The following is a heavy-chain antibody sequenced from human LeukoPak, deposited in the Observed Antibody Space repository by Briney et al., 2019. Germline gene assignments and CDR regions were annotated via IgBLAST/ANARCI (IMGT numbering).Heavy chain of an antibody. J-gene: IGHJ4*02. V-gene: IGHV3-30*18. Sequence: PGGSLRLSCAASGFTFSSYGMHWVRQAPGKGLEGVAVISYDGSNKYYADSVKGRFTISRDNSKNTLYLQMNSLRAEDTAVYYCAKDPDITMGFLDYWGQGTLVTVSS. CDR3: AKDPDITMGFLDY. CDR2: ISYDGSNK. D-gene: IGHD3-10*01. CDR1: GFTFSSYG.